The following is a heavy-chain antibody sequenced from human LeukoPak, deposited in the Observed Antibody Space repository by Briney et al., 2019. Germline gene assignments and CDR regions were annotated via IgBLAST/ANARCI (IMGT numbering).Heavy chain of an antibody. CDR2: INPSGGDT. Sequence: SVKVSCKASGYTFTGYYMNWVRQAPGQGLEWMGIINPSGGDTSYAQKFQGRLTMTRDTSTNTVYMELTSLRSEDTAVYYCAREVMDNLRFDYWGQGTLVTVSS. V-gene: IGHV1-46*01. CDR1: GYTFTGYY. D-gene: IGHD1-14*01. CDR3: AREVMDNLRFDY. J-gene: IGHJ4*02.